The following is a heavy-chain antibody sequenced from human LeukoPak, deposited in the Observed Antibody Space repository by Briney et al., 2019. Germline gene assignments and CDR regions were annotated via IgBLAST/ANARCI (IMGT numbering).Heavy chain of an antibody. CDR2: ISYDGSNK. D-gene: IGHD3-3*01. Sequence: GGSLRLSCAASGFTFSSYAMHGVRQAPGKGLEWVAVISYDGSNKYYADSVKGRFTISRDNSKNTLYLQMNSLRAEDTAVYYCARGGDFWSGYSHGFDPWGQGTLVTVSS. V-gene: IGHV3-30*04. CDR3: ARGGDFWSGYSHGFDP. CDR1: GFTFSSYA. J-gene: IGHJ5*02.